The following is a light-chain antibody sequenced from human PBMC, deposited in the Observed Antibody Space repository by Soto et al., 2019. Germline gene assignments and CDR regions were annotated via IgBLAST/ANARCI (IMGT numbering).Light chain of an antibody. CDR2: EGS. V-gene: IGLV2-23*01. J-gene: IGLJ2*01. Sequence: QSVLTQPASVSGSPGQSITISCTGTSSDVGSYNLVSWYQQHPGKAPKLMIYEGSKRPSGVSNRFSGSKSGNTASLTISGLQAEDEADYYCCSYAGSSIVVFGGGTKVTAL. CDR1: SSDVGSYNL. CDR3: CSYAGSSIVV.